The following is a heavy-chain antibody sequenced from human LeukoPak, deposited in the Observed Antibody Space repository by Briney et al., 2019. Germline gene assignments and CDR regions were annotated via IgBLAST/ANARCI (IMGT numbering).Heavy chain of an antibody. CDR2: IKQDGSEK. Sequence: GGSLRLSCAASGSTFSSYWMSWVRQAPGKGLEWVANIKQDGSEKYYVDSVKGRFTISRDNAKNSLYLQMNSLRAEDTAVYYCARDQRYCSSSSCPWEPFDYWGQGTLVTVSS. CDR3: ARDQRYCSSSSCPWEPFDY. V-gene: IGHV3-7*05. D-gene: IGHD2-2*01. J-gene: IGHJ4*02. CDR1: GSTFSSYW.